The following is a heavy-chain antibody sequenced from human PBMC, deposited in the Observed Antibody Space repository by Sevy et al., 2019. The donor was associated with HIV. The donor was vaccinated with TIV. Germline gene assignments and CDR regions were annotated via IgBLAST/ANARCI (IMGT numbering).Heavy chain of an antibody. V-gene: IGHV1-24*01. Sequence: ASVKVSCKISGYTLREFPIHWVRQAPEKGLEWMGGFDENGEALYAQKFQGRVTLTEDTSIDTAYMELSSLRSEDSAMYHCATDIIVGRAYWGEGTRVAVSS. CDR3: ATDIIVGRAY. CDR1: GYTLREFP. CDR2: FDENGEA. D-gene: IGHD3-10*01. J-gene: IGHJ4*02.